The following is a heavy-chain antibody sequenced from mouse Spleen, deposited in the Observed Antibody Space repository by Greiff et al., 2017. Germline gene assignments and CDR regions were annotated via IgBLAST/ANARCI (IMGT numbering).Heavy chain of an antibody. CDR3: ARELGRRNFDY. Sequence: QVQLQQSGAELVKPGASVKLSCKASGYTFTSYWMQWVKQRPGQGLEWIGEIDPSDSYTNYNQKFKGKATLTVDTSSSTAYMQLSSLTSEDSAVYYCARELGRRNFDYWGQGTTLTVSS. CDR1: GYTFTSYW. J-gene: IGHJ2*01. D-gene: IGHD4-1*01. V-gene: IGHV1-50*01. CDR2: IDPSDSYT.